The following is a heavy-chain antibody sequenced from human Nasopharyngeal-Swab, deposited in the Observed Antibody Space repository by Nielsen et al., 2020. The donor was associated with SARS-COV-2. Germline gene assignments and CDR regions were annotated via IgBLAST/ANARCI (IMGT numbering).Heavy chain of an antibody. Sequence: LRLSCAVSGDSISSGAYSWSWLRQPPGKELEWIGYVYHTGSTYYNPSLKSRPTISVDRSKNQFSLRLSSVTAADTAVYYCARHFRGGDVWGNGTTVTVSS. D-gene: IGHD3-10*01. CDR1: GDSISSGAYS. V-gene: IGHV4-30-4*07. CDR3: ARHFRGGDV. J-gene: IGHJ6*04. CDR2: VYHTGST.